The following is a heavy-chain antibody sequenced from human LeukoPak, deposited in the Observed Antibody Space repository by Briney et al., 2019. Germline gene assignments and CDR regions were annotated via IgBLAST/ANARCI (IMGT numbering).Heavy chain of an antibody. CDR3: ARWDIVAPCDY. CDR2: ISSSSSYI. V-gene: IGHV3-21*01. D-gene: IGHD5-12*01. Sequence: GGSLRLSCAASGFTFSSYCMNWVRQAPGKGLEWVSSISSSSSYIYYADSVKGRFTISRDNAKNSLYLQMNSLRAVDTAVYYCARWDIVAPCDYWGQGTLVTVSS. J-gene: IGHJ4*02. CDR1: GFTFSSYC.